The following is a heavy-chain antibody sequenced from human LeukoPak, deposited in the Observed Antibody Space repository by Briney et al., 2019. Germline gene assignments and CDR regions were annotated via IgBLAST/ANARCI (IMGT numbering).Heavy chain of an antibody. V-gene: IGHV4-61*01. CDR1: GGSVSSGSYY. J-gene: IGHJ4*02. D-gene: IGHD3-16*01. Sequence: SETPSLTCTVSGGSVSSGSYYWSWIRQPPGKGLEWIGYIYYSGSTNYNPSLKSRVTISVDTSKNQFSLKLSSVAAADTAVYYCARDWGGYYYFDYWGQGTLVTVSS. CDR3: ARDWGGYYYFDY. CDR2: IYYSGST.